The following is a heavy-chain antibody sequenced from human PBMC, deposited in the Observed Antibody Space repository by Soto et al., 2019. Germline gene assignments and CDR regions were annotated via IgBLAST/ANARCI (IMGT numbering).Heavy chain of an antibody. CDR2: ISSSSSTI. D-gene: IGHD6-19*01. CDR1: GFTFSSYG. V-gene: IGHV3-48*02. CDR3: VRDISVAGGHFDY. Sequence: EVQLVESGGGLVQPGGSLRLSCTASGFTFSSYGMNWVRQAPGKGLEWVSSISSSSSTIYYADSVRGRFTISRDNAKNSLYLQMNSLRDADTAVYYCVRDISVAGGHFDYWGQGTLVTVSS. J-gene: IGHJ4*02.